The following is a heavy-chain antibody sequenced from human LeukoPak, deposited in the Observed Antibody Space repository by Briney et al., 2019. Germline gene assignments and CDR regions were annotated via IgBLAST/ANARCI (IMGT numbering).Heavy chain of an antibody. CDR2: ISYDGSNE. Sequence: GGSLRLSCAASGFTFSSYAMHWVRQAPGKGLEWVAVISYDGSNEYYADSVKGRFTISRDNSKNTLYLQMSSLRAEDTAVYYCARDRYYGSGSYSFDYWGQETLVAVSS. CDR1: GFTFSSYA. CDR3: ARDRYYGSGSYSFDY. V-gene: IGHV3-30*04. D-gene: IGHD3-10*01. J-gene: IGHJ4*02.